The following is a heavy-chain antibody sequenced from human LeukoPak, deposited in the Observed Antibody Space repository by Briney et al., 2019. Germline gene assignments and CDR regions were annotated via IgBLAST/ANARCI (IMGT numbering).Heavy chain of an antibody. Sequence: PSETLSLTCAVYGGSFSGYYWSWIRQPPGKGLEWIGEINHSGSTNYNPSLKSRVTISVDTSKNQFSLKLSSVTAADTAVYYCASGFRWDAFDIWGQGTMVTVSS. J-gene: IGHJ3*02. CDR1: GGSFSGYY. V-gene: IGHV4-34*01. CDR3: ASGFRWDAFDI. D-gene: IGHD4-23*01. CDR2: INHSGST.